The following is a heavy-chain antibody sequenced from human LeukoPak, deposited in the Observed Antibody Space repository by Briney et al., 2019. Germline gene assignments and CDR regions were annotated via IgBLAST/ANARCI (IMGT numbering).Heavy chain of an antibody. V-gene: IGHV1-18*01. CDR2: ISAYNGNT. J-gene: IGHJ6*02. Sequence: ASVKVSCKASGYTFTSYGISWVRQAPGQGLEWMGWISAYNGNTNYAQKLQGRVTMTTDTSTSTAYMELRSQRSDDTAVYYCARDRYTGILWFGEVGMDVWGQGTTVTVSS. CDR3: ARDRYTGILWFGEVGMDV. D-gene: IGHD3-10*01. CDR1: GYTFTSYG.